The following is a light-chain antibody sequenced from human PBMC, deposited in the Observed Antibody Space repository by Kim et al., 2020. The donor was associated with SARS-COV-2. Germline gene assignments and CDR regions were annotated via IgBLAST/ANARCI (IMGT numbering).Light chain of an antibody. J-gene: IGLJ3*02. CDR2: TNN. V-gene: IGLV1-44*01. CDR1: SSNIGSNS. CDR3: AAWDDSLNGRV. Sequence: QSVLTQPPSASGTPGQRVIISCSGSSSNIGSNSVNWYQQLPGTAPKLLIYTNNQRPSGVPDRFSGSKSGTSASLAISGPQSEDEADYYCAAWDDSLNGRVFGGGTKLTVL.